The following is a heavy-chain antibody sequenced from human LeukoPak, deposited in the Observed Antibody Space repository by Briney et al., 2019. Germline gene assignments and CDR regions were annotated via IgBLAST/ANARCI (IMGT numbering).Heavy chain of an antibody. CDR1: GGSFSGYY. V-gene: IGHV4-34*01. D-gene: IGHD5-18*01. Sequence: PSETLSLTCAVYGGSFSGYYWSWIRQPPGKGLEWIGEINDSGSTNYNPSLKSRFTISVDTSNNRVSLKVDSVTAADTAVYYCARRAGYDYGQIDHWGRGTLVTVSS. J-gene: IGHJ4*02. CDR2: INDSGST. CDR3: ARRAGYDYGQIDH.